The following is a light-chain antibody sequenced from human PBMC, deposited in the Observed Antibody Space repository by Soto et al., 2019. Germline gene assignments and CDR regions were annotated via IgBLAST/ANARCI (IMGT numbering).Light chain of an antibody. Sequence: DIQMTQSPSTLSASVGDRVTITCRASQSISSWLAWYQQKPGKAPNLLIYDASSLESGVPSRFSGGGSGTEFTLTISSLQPDDFATYYCQQYNTYSTFGQGTRLEIK. J-gene: IGKJ5*01. V-gene: IGKV1-5*01. CDR2: DAS. CDR1: QSISSW. CDR3: QQYNTYST.